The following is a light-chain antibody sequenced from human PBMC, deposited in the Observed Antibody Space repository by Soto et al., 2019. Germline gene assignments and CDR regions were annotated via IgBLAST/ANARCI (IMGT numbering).Light chain of an antibody. Sequence: EIVLTQSPGTLSLSPGERATLSCRASQSVNSNYLGWYQKKPAQAPRLLIYAASSRATGVPDRFSGSGSGTDFTLTISRLEPEDFAVYYCQLYGSSHMFSFGQGTKLEIK. V-gene: IGKV3-20*01. J-gene: IGKJ2*01. CDR1: QSVNSNY. CDR3: QLYGSSHMFS. CDR2: AAS.